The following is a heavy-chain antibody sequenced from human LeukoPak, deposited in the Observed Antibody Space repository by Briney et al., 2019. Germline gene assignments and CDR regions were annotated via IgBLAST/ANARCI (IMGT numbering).Heavy chain of an antibody. J-gene: IGHJ4*02. V-gene: IGHV5-51*01. CDR3: ARQHGSGGYYSRAIDY. Sequence: GQSLKISCEASGYSFTTYWIVWVRQMPGKGLEWMGIIYPGDSDTRYSPSFQGQVTISADKSTSTAYLQWSSLKASDSAMYYCARQHGSGGYYSRAIDYWGQGTLVTVSS. CDR2: IYPGDSDT. CDR1: GYSFTTYW. D-gene: IGHD3-10*01.